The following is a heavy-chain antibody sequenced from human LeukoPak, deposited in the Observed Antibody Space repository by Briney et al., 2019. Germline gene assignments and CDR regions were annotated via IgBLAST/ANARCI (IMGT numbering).Heavy chain of an antibody. J-gene: IGHJ5*02. CDR2: IYPADSDT. CDR3: ARQSRDGSKTRGYFFDH. V-gene: IGHV5-51*01. CDR1: GYIFTHYW. Sequence: GESLKISCQVSGYIFTHYWIGWVRQLPGKRLESMGIIYPADSDTTYSPSFQGQVTISADKSIDTVYLQWSSLKASDTAMYYCARQSRDGSKTRGYFFDHWGQGTLVTVSS. D-gene: IGHD3-10*01.